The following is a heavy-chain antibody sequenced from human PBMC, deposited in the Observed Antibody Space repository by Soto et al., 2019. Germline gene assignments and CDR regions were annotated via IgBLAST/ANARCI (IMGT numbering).Heavy chain of an antibody. CDR2: IYSGGST. CDR3: ASSPKGPFDY. CDR1: GFTVSSNY. J-gene: IGHJ4*02. V-gene: IGHV3-66*01. Sequence: GGSLRLSCAASGFTVSSNYMSWVRQAPGKGLEWVSVIYSGGSTYYADSVKGRFTISRDNSKNTLYLQMNSLRAEDTAVYYCASSPKGPFDYWGQGTLLTVSS.